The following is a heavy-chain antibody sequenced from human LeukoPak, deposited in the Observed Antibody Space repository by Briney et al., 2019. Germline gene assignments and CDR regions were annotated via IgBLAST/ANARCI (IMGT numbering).Heavy chain of an antibody. Sequence: SETLSLTCTVSGGSISSSSYYWGWIRQPPGKGLEWIGSIYYSGSTYYNPSLKSRVTISVDTSKNQFSLKLSSVTAADTAVYYCASSPPAAAGAVNWFDPWGQGTPVTVSS. V-gene: IGHV4-39*07. CDR2: IYYSGST. CDR3: ASSPPAAAGAVNWFDP. CDR1: GGSISSSSYY. J-gene: IGHJ5*02. D-gene: IGHD6-13*01.